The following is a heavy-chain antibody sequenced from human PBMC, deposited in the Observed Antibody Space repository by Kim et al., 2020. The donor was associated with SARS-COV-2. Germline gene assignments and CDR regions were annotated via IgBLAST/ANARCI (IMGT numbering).Heavy chain of an antibody. Sequence: GGSLRLSCATSGFTFSSYSMNWVRQAPGKGLEWVSSISSSSSYIYYADSVKGRFTISRDNAKNSLYLQMNSLRAEDTAVYYCARDQLLVVPAAIRYYYYMDVWGKGTTVTVSS. CDR3: ARDQLLVVPAAIRYYYYMDV. CDR2: ISSSSSYI. J-gene: IGHJ6*03. CDR1: GFTFSSYS. V-gene: IGHV3-21*01. D-gene: IGHD2-2*01.